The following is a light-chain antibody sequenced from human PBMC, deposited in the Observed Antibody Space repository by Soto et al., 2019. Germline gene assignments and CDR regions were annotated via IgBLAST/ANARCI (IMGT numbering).Light chain of an antibody. CDR3: QQYNNWPRT. CDR2: GAS. Sequence: EIVMTQSPATLSVSPGERATLSCRASQSVSSNLAWYQQKPGQAPRLLIHGASTRATGIPARFSGSGSGTEFTLTISSLQSEDFAVYYCQQYNNWPRTFGQATKLEIK. J-gene: IGKJ2*01. V-gene: IGKV3-15*01. CDR1: QSVSSN.